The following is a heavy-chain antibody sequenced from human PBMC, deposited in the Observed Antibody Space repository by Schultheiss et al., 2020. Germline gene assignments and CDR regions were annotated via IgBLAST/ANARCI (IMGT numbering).Heavy chain of an antibody. CDR2: ISGSGGST. CDR1: GFTFSSYA. Sequence: GGSLRLSCAASGFTFSSYAMSWVRQAPGKGLEWVSAISGSGGSTYYADSVKGRFTISRDNSKNTLYLQMNCLRAEDTAVYYCAKTGKGFLEWLLLDVWGQGTPVTVSS. J-gene: IGHJ6*02. V-gene: IGHV3-23*01. CDR3: AKTGKGFLEWLLLDV. D-gene: IGHD3-3*01.